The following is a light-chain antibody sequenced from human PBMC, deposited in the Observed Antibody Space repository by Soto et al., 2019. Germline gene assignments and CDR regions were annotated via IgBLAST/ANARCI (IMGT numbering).Light chain of an antibody. V-gene: IGLV2-18*02. CDR3: NSYTGSSTYV. Sequence: QSALTQPPSVSGFPGQSVAISCTGTRSDVGSYNRVSWYQQPPGAAPKLMIYEVSNRPSGGPDRFSGSKSGNTASLNISGLLAEDEADYFCNSYTGSSTYVFGPGTKLTVL. CDR1: RSDVGSYNR. CDR2: EVS. J-gene: IGLJ1*01.